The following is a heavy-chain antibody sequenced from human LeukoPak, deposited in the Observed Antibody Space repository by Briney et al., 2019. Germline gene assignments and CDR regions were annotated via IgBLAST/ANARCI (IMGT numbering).Heavy chain of an antibody. J-gene: IGHJ5*02. CDR2: INPSGGST. D-gene: IGHD2-2*01. V-gene: IGHV1-46*03. CDR1: GYTFPSYY. CDR3: ARVGVPAASSAWFDP. Sequence: GASVKVSCKASGYTFPSYYMHWVRQAPGQGLEWMGIINPSGGSTSYAQKFQGRVTMTRDTSTSTVYMELSSLRSEDTAVYYCARVGVPAASSAWFDPWGQGTLVTVSS.